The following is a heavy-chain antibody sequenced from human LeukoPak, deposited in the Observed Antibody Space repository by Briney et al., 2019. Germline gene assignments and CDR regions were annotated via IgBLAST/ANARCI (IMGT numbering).Heavy chain of an antibody. CDR3: ARHTAGTTPDI. CDR1: GGSISSYH. V-gene: IGHV4-59*08. Sequence: SETLSLPCTVSGGSISSYHWSWIRQPPGKGLEWIGCIYNSGNSYYNTSLKSRVTISADTSNNQCSLRLSSVTAADTAVYYGARHTAGTTPDIWGQGTMVTVSS. D-gene: IGHD1-1*01. CDR2: IYNSGNS. J-gene: IGHJ3*02.